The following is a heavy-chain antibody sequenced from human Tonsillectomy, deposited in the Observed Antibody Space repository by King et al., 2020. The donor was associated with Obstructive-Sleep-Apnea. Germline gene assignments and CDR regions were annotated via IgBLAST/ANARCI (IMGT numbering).Heavy chain of an antibody. Sequence: LQLQESGPGLVKPSETLSLTCTFSGTSISDYYWSWIRQPPGKGLEWIGYMYYSGNTNFNPSLKSRVTISADTSKIQFSLRLSSVTAADTAVYYCARHRGVEDYGGYGDYFDYWGQGTLVTVSS. CDR1: GTSISDYY. CDR2: MYYSGNT. D-gene: IGHD5-12*01. J-gene: IGHJ4*02. V-gene: IGHV4-59*08. CDR3: ARHRGVEDYGGYGDYFDY.